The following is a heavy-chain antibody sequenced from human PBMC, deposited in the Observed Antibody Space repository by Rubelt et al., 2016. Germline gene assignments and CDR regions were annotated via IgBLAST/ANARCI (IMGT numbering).Heavy chain of an antibody. V-gene: IGHV1-24*01. D-gene: IGHD4-17*01. CDR3: AIRQPDYGDLDFDY. J-gene: IGHJ4*02. Sequence: QVQLVQSGAEVKKPGASVKVSCKVSGYTLTELSLHWVRQTPGKGLAWMGGFDPEDGETIYAQKFQGRVTMTEDTSTDTAYMELSSLRSEDTAVYYCAIRQPDYGDLDFDYWGQGTLVTVSS. CDR1: GYTLTELS. CDR2: FDPEDGET.